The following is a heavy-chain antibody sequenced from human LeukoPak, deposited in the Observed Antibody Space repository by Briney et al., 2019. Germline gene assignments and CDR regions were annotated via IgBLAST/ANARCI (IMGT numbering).Heavy chain of an antibody. V-gene: IGHV3-30*18. CDR2: ISFDGGRK. J-gene: IGHJ4*02. Sequence: GRSLRLSCAASGFTFSSYYMHWVRQAPGKGLEWVAVISFDGGRKYYADSVKGRFTISRDNSMNTLYLQMSSLRVEDTAIYYCAKAGASHTAMDFLFDYWGQGTLVTVSS. D-gene: IGHD5-18*01. CDR3: AKAGASHTAMDFLFDY. CDR1: GFTFSSYY.